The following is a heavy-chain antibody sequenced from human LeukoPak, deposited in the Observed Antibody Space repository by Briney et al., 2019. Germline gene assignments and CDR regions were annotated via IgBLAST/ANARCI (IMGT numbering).Heavy chain of an antibody. Sequence: GGSLRLSCAASGFTVSSNYMSWVRQAPGKGLEWVSVIYSGGSTYYADSVKGRFTISRDNSKNTLYLQMNSLRAEDTAVYYCARGGHDILTGYLFDYWGQGTLVTVSS. V-gene: IGHV3-53*01. CDR1: GFTVSSNY. D-gene: IGHD3-9*01. CDR2: IYSGGST. J-gene: IGHJ4*02. CDR3: ARGGHDILTGYLFDY.